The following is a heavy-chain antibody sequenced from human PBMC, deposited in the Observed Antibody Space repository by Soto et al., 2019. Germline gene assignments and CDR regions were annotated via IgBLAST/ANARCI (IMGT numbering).Heavy chain of an antibody. CDR2: VYFSGST. V-gene: IGHV4-61*08. J-gene: IGHJ6*02. CDR1: GDSVSSGDYY. CDR3: ARGGRDFWGGYYQLAVAGTANYYYGMDV. Sequence: PSETLSLTCSVSGDSVSSGDYYWSWIRQPPGKGLEWIGHVYFSGSTNYIPSLKSRLTMSVDTAENQFSLKLNSVTAADTAVYYCARGGRDFWGGYYQLAVAGTANYYYGMDVWGQGTTVTVSS. D-gene: IGHD3-3*01.